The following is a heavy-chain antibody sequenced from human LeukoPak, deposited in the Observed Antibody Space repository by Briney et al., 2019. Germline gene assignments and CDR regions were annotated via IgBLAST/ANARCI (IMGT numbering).Heavy chain of an antibody. CDR1: GGSITSTNY. Sequence: PSETLSLTCGGSGGSITSTNYWTRVRQPPGKGLEWIGEVNLQGSTNYNPSLMGRVAISVDMSDNHISLQLPYVTAADTAVYYCARGGGPYRPLDYSGQGTLVTVSS. CDR2: VNLQGST. V-gene: IGHV4-4*02. CDR3: ARGGGPYRPLDY. J-gene: IGHJ4*02.